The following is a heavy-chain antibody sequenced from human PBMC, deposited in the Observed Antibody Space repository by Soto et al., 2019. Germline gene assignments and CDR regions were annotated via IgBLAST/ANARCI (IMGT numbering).Heavy chain of an antibody. CDR3: AKDAHLWFGELFQTSYYYCDY. J-gene: IGHJ4*02. D-gene: IGHD3-10*01. Sequence: GGSLRLSCAASGFTFSSYGMHWVRQAPGKGLEWVAVISYDGSNKYYADSVKGRFTISRDNSKNTLYLQMNSLRAEDTAVYYCAKDAHLWFGELFQTSYYYCDYWGQGTLVTVSS. CDR2: ISYDGSNK. V-gene: IGHV3-30*18. CDR1: GFTFSSYG.